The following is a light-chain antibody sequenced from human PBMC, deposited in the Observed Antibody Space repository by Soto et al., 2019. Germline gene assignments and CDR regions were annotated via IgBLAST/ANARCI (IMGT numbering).Light chain of an antibody. CDR3: QQYNSYQGT. J-gene: IGKJ2*01. CDR1: QSISSW. Sequence: DIQMTQSPSTLSASVGDRVTITCRANQSISSWLAWYQQKPGKAPKLLIYDASSLESGVPSRFSGSGSGTEFTLTISSLQPDDFATYYCQQYNSYQGTFGQGTKLEIK. CDR2: DAS. V-gene: IGKV1-5*01.